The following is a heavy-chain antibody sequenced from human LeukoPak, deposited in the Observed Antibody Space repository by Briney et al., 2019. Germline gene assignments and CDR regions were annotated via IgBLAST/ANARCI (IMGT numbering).Heavy chain of an antibody. Sequence: GRSLRLSCAASGFTFSSYAMHWVRRAPGKGLEWVAVISYDGSNKYYADSVKGRFTISRDNSKNTLYLQMNSLRAEDTAVYYCAREGTGYTIFGVAPSGAFDIWGQGTMVTVSS. CDR1: GFTFSSYA. V-gene: IGHV3-30-3*01. CDR2: ISYDGSNK. D-gene: IGHD3-3*01. CDR3: AREGTGYTIFGVAPSGAFDI. J-gene: IGHJ3*02.